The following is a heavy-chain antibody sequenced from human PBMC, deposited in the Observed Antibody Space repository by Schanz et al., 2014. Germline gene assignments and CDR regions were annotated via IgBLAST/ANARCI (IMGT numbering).Heavy chain of an antibody. D-gene: IGHD2-21*01. V-gene: IGHV3-48*04. CDR1: GFTFSSYA. CDR3: TKGQLLSYYFDY. Sequence: EVQLLESGGGLVQPGGSLRLSCAASGFTFSSYAMSWVRQAPGKGLEWISYITTSTSYTNYADSVKGRFTISRDNAKKSLFLQMNSLRAEDTAVYYCTKGQLLSYYFDYWGQGTLVTVSS. J-gene: IGHJ4*02. CDR2: ITTSTSYT.